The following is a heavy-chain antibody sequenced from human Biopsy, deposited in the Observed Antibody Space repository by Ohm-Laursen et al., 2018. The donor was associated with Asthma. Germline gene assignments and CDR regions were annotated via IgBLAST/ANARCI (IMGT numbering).Heavy chain of an antibody. V-gene: IGHV3-30*18. Sequence: SLRLSCAAAGFTFSNYGMHWVRQAPGKGLDWVAVISFDGSNKNYTDSVKGRFTVSRDNSRNTLHLQMNSLRAEDTAVYFCAKEVFPGWELRRGPDSWGQGTLVTVSS. CDR1: GFTFSNYG. CDR3: AKEVFPGWELRRGPDS. J-gene: IGHJ4*02. CDR2: ISFDGSNK. D-gene: IGHD1-26*01.